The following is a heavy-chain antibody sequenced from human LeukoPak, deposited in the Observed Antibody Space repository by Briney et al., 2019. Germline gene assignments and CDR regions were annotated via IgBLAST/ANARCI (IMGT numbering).Heavy chain of an antibody. Sequence: PGGSLRLSCAASGFTFSSYSMNWVRQAPGKGLEWVSSISSSSSYIYYADSVKGRFTISRDNAKNSLYLQMNSLRAEDTAVYYCARVRDILTGLHDAFDIWGQGTMVTVSS. J-gene: IGHJ3*02. D-gene: IGHD3-9*01. CDR1: GFTFSSYS. CDR3: ARVRDILTGLHDAFDI. CDR2: ISSSSSYI. V-gene: IGHV3-21*01.